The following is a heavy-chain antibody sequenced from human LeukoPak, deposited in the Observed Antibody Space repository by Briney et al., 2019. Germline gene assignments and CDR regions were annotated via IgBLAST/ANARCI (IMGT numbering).Heavy chain of an antibody. CDR3: AKDPETYSSGWYVGY. Sequence: GGSLRLSCAASGFTFSSYAMGWVRQAPGKGLEWVSAISGSGGSTYYADSVKGRFTISRDNSKNTLYLQMNSLRAEDTAVYYCAKDPETYSSGWYVGYWGQGTLVTVSS. V-gene: IGHV3-23*01. J-gene: IGHJ4*02. CDR1: GFTFSSYA. D-gene: IGHD6-19*01. CDR2: ISGSGGST.